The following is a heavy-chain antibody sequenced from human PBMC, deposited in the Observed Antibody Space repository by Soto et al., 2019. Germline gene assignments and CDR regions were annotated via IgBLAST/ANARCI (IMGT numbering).Heavy chain of an antibody. D-gene: IGHD6-13*01. J-gene: IGHJ4*02. CDR3: ARVRQQLVLVDY. CDR2: INHSGST. CDR1: GGSFSGYY. V-gene: IGHV4-34*01. Sequence: SETLSLTCAVYGGSFSGYYWIWIRQPPGKGLEWIGEINHSGSTNYNPSLKSRVTISVDTSKNQFSLKLSSVTAADTAVYYCARVRQQLVLVDYWGQGTLVTVS.